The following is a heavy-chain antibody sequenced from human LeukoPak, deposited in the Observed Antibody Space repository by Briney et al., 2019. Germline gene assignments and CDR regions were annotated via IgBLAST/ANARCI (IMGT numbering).Heavy chain of an antibody. J-gene: IGHJ4*02. CDR1: GGTFSSYT. CDR2: IIPILGIA. V-gene: IGHV1-69*04. CDR3: AGEGRIPAVRHPDFVY. Sequence: SVKVSCKASGGTFSSYTISWVRQAPGQGLEWMGRIIPILGIANYAQKFQGRVTITADKSTSTAYMELSSLRSEDTAVYYCAGEGRIPAVRHPDFVYSGQGTLVTVSS. D-gene: IGHD6-13*01.